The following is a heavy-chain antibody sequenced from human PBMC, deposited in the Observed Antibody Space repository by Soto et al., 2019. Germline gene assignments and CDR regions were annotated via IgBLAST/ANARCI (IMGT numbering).Heavy chain of an antibody. D-gene: IGHD3-9*01. CDR2: VYSGGGT. V-gene: IGHV4-59*01. CDR3: AREKTPKSPQYFYYGMDV. Sequence: SETLSLTCTVSGGSLRGYSWSWIRQSPGKGLEWIGYVYSGGGTNYSPSFMGRVTISVDTTDNQFSLKLNSVTAADTAVYYCAREKTPKSPQYFYYGMDVWGQGNTVTVSS. J-gene: IGHJ6*02. CDR1: GGSLRGYS.